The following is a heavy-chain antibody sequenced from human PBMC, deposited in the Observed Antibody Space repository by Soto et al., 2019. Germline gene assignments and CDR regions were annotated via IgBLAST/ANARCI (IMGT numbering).Heavy chain of an antibody. J-gene: IGHJ5*02. CDR2: IWYDGSND. V-gene: IGHV3-33*01. D-gene: IGHD3-10*01. Sequence: QVQLVESGGGVVQPGRSLRLSCEGSGFTFNKYGMHWVRQAPGKGLEWVAIIWYDGSNDFYADSVKGRFTISKDNSKNKVYLEMDSLRVEDPGIYYCARAGVENWLDPWGQGTLVTVSS. CDR1: GFTFNKYG. CDR3: ARAGVENWLDP.